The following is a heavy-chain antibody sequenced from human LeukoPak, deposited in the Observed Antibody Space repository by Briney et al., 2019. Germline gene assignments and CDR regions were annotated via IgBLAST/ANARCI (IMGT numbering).Heavy chain of an antibody. D-gene: IGHD3-16*01. Sequence: GGSLRLSCAAFALTFSSYSMNWVRQAPGKGLEWVSSISSSSSYIYYADSVKGRFTISRDNAKNSLYLQMNSLRAEDTAVYYCARDKLGGDYFDYWGQGTLVTVSS. CDR3: ARDKLGGDYFDY. CDR1: ALTFSSYS. J-gene: IGHJ4*02. CDR2: ISSSSSYI. V-gene: IGHV3-21*01.